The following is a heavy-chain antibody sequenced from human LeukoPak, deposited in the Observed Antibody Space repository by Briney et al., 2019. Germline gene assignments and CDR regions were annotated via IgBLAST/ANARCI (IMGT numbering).Heavy chain of an antibody. V-gene: IGHV4-38-2*02. CDR2: IDHCGNT. Sequence: SETLSLTCIVSGDSISSGNFWGWIRQPPGKGLDYIGNIDHCGNTYYSPSLKSRLTISVETSRNQFSLRLSSATAADTAVYYCARERGYYDSSGYGSYSDYWGHGTLVTVSS. CDR1: GDSISSGNF. CDR3: ARERGYYDSSGYGSYSDY. J-gene: IGHJ4*01. D-gene: IGHD3-22*01.